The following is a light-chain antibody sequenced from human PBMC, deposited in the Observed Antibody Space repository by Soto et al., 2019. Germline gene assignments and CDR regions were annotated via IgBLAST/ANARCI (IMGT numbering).Light chain of an antibody. J-gene: IGKJ2*01. CDR1: QSISTN. Sequence: EILMTQSPATLSVSPGERATLSCRASQSISTNLAWYQQTPGQAPRLLIYGASSRATGIPARFSGSGSGTQFTLTINNLQSEDFVVYYCQQSNTWPRTFGQGTKLEIK. CDR2: GAS. V-gene: IGKV3-15*01. CDR3: QQSNTWPRT.